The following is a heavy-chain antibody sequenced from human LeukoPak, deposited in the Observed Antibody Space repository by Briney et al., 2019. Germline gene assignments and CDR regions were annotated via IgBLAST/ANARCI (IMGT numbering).Heavy chain of an antibody. D-gene: IGHD3-10*01. CDR2: IYTDDTT. V-gene: IGHV3-53*01. CDR1: GFTVSTIY. Sequence: PGGSLSLSCAASGFTVSTIYMTWIRQAPGMGLEWVSVIYTDDTTYYAGSVRGRFTISSDSFKNTLYLHITSVRAEDTAAYYCAKGGMVRGTLPCYNMDVWGQGTTVSVSS. CDR3: AKGGMVRGTLPCYNMDV. J-gene: IGHJ6*02.